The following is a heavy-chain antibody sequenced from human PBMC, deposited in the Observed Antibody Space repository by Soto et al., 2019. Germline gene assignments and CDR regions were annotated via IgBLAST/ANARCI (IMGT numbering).Heavy chain of an antibody. Sequence: VGSLRLSCAASGFTFSSYSMNWVRQAPGKGLEWVSYISSSSSTIYYADSVKGRFTISRDNAKNSLYLQMNSLRAEDTAVYYCAKWELLGGYYFDYWGQGTLVTVSS. CDR3: AKWELLGGYYFDY. D-gene: IGHD1-26*01. CDR1: GFTFSSYS. J-gene: IGHJ4*02. V-gene: IGHV3-48*01. CDR2: ISSSSSTI.